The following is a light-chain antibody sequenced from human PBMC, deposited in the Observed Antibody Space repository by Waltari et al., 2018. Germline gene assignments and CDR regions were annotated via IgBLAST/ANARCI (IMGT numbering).Light chain of an antibody. CDR1: RDIDSY. V-gene: IGKV1-39*01. CDR3: QQSYSTPLT. CDR2: DAS. Sequence: DIQMTQSPSSLSTSLGDRVTITCRASRDIDSYLNWYQKKPGKDPKILIYDASNLQRGVPPRFSGGGSGTDFSLTISGLQPEDFATYFCQQSYSTPLTFGQGTRLEIK. J-gene: IGKJ5*01.